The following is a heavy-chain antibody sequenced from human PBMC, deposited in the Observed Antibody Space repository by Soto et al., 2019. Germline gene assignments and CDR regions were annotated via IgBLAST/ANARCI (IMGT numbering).Heavy chain of an antibody. D-gene: IGHD3-9*01. CDR2: MNPNSGNT. V-gene: IGHV1-8*01. CDR1: GYTLTSYD. J-gene: IGHJ5*02. CDR3: ARGLRYSDWASVGWFDP. Sequence: QVQLVQSGAEVKTPGASVKVSCKASGYTLTSYDINWVRQATGQGLEWMGWMNPNSGNTGYAQKFQGRVTMNRNTSISTSYMELSSLRSEDTAVYYCARGLRYSDWASVGWFDPWGQGTLVTVSS.